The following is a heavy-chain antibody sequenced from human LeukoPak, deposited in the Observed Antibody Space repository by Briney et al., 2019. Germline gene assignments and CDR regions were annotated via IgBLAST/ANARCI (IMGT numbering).Heavy chain of an antibody. J-gene: IGHJ6*03. D-gene: IGHD3-22*01. CDR1: GYAFTGYY. CDR2: INPNSGGT. CDR3: AREAIVRYYYYYMDV. V-gene: IGHV1-2*02. Sequence: ASVKVSCKASGYAFTGYYMHWVRQAPGQGLEWMGWINPNSGGTNYAQKFQGRVTMTRDTSISTAYMELSRLRSDDTAVYYCAREAIVRYYYYYMDVWGKGTTVTVSS.